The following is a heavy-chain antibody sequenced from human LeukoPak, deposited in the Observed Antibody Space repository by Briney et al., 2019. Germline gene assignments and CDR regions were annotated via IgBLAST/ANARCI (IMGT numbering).Heavy chain of an antibody. CDR3: AREQWLPPFWFDP. CDR2: INPTSGAT. J-gene: IGHJ5*02. V-gene: IGHV1-2*02. CDR1: GYTFTVYY. D-gene: IGHD6-19*01. Sequence: ASVKVSCKPSGYTFTVYYIHWVRQAPRQGLEWMGWINPTSGATNYAQKFQGRVTMARDTSISTAYMELSRLRSDDTAVYYCAREQWLPPFWFDPWGQGTLVTVSS.